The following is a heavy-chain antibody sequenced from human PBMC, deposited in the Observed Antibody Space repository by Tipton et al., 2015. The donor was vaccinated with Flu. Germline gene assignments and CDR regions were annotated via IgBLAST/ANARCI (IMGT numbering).Heavy chain of an antibody. Sequence: TLSLTCSVSGDSIGRAYCWGWIRQPPGKGLEWIGNICQGGSTYDNPSLKSRVTISVDRSKNQFSLQLRSVTAADTAVYYCARDPSLGMPDYFDHWGQGTLVTASS. J-gene: IGHJ4*02. V-gene: IGHV4-38-2*02. CDR3: ARDPSLGMPDYFDH. CDR2: ICQGGST. CDR1: GDSIGRAYC. D-gene: IGHD2-2*01.